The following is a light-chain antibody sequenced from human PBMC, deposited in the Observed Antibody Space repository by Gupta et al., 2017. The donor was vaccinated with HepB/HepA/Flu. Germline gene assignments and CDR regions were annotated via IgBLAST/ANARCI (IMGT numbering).Light chain of an antibody. J-gene: IGLJ1*01. CDR3: SSYTSSSTGDV. V-gene: IGLV2-14*03. CDR1: SSDVVGYNY. Sequence: QSALTQPASVSGSPGQSITISCTGTSSDVVGYNYVSWYQQHPGKAPKLMIYDVSNRPSGVSNRFSGSKSGNTASLTISGLQAEDEADYYCSSYTSSSTGDVFGTGTKVTVL. CDR2: DVS.